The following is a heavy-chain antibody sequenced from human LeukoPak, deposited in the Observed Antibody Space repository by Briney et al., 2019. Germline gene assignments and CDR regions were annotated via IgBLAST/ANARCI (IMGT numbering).Heavy chain of an antibody. V-gene: IGHV1-2*02. D-gene: IGHD2-2*01. CDR2: ISPNGAAT. J-gene: IGHJ3*02. CDR3: VTSTGYSTSWGAFDI. CDR1: TYTGYY. Sequence: ASVTVSCKASTYTGYYMHWVRQAPGQGLEWMGWISPNGAATNYAQKFRGRVTMTRDTSSSTAYMAVNGLTSDDTAVYHCVTSTGYSTSWGAFDIWGQGTMVTVSS.